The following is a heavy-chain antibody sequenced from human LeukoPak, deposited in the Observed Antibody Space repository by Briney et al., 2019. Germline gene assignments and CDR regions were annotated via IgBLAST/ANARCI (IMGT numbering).Heavy chain of an antibody. D-gene: IGHD3-22*01. J-gene: IGHJ4*02. V-gene: IGHV1-3*01. CDR3: ARDHYYDSSGYYSYYFDY. CDR1: GYTFTSYA. CDR2: INAGNGNT. Sequence: ASVKVSCTASGYTFTSYAMHWVRQAPGQRLEWMGWINAGNGNTKYSQKFQGRVTITRDTSASTAYMELSSLRSEDTAVYYCARDHYYDSSGYYSYYFDYWGQGTLVTVSS.